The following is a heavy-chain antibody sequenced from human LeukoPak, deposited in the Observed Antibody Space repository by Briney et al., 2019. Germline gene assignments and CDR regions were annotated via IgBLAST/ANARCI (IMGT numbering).Heavy chain of an antibody. CDR1: GLTLSDAW. CDR3: AKHGGNSYYYFDY. D-gene: IGHD4-23*01. J-gene: IGHJ4*02. V-gene: IGHV3-23*01. Sequence: GGSLRLSCAASGLTLSDAWLTWVRQAPGKGLEWVSTISVSGDRTYFADSVKGRFTISRDNSKNTLYLQMNSLRVEDSAVYYCAKHGGNSYYYFDYWGQGTLVTVSS. CDR2: ISVSGDRT.